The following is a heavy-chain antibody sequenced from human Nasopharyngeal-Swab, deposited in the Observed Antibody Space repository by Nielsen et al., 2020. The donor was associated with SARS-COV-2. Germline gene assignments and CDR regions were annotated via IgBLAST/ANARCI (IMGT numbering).Heavy chain of an antibody. CDR2: IWYDGSNK. V-gene: IGHV3-33*01. D-gene: IGHD4-11*01. CDR3: VRDRDDYSNSYYFDY. Sequence: WIRQPPGKGLEWVAVIWYDGSNKYYADSVKGRFTISRDNSKNTLYLQMNSLRAEDTAVYYCVRDRDDYSNSYYFDYWGQGTLVTVSS. J-gene: IGHJ4*02.